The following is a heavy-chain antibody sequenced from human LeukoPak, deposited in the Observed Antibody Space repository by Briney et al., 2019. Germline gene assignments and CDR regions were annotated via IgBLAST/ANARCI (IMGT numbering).Heavy chain of an antibody. CDR1: GYSISSGYN. CDR2: IYHREST. D-gene: IGHD3-10*01. J-gene: IGHJ3*02. V-gene: IGHV4-38-2*02. Sequence: PSETLSLTCTVSGYSISSGYNWGWIRQPPGEGLEWIGTIYHRESTYYNPSLKSRLTISLDTSRNQFSLKLNSVTAADTAVYYCAKSNGYGLIDIWGQGTMVTVSS. CDR3: AKSNGYGLIDI.